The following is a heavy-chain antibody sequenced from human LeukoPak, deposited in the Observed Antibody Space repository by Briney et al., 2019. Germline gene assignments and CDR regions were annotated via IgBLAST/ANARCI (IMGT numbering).Heavy chain of an antibody. CDR2: IYWNDDK. Sequence: VSGPTLVKPTQTLTLTCTFSGFSLSTSGVGVGWIRQPPGKALEWLALIYWNDDKRYSPSLKSRLTITKDTSKNQVVLTMTNMDPVDTATYYCAHRSQVLVGATALYYFDYWGQGTLVTVSS. D-gene: IGHD1-26*01. J-gene: IGHJ4*02. V-gene: IGHV2-5*01. CDR3: AHRSQVLVGATALYYFDY. CDR1: GFSLSTSGVG.